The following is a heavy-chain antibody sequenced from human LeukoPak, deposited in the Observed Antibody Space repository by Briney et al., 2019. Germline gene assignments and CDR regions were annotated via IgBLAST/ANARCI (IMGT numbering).Heavy chain of an antibody. CDR1: GYTFTGYY. V-gene: IGHV1-2*06. CDR2: INPNSGGT. D-gene: IGHD2-15*01. CDR3: AREGPGRWWGSFDY. Sequence: ASVKVSCKASGYTFTGYYMHWVRQAPGQGLEWMGRINPNSGGTNYAQKFQGRVTMTRDTSISTAYMELSRLRSDDTAVYYCAREGPGRWWGSFDYWGQGTLVIVSS. J-gene: IGHJ4*02.